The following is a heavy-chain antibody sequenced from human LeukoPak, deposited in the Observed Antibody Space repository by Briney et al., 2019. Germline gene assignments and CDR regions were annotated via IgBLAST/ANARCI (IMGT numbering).Heavy chain of an antibody. D-gene: IGHD3-10*01. J-gene: IGHJ4*02. CDR2: IRYDGSNK. V-gene: IGHV3-30*02. Sequence: GGSLRLSCAASGFTFSSYGMHWVRQAPGKGLEWVAFIRYDGSNKYYADSVKGRFTISRDNSKNTLYLQMNSLRAEDTAVYYCAREMLRVRGVLDWGQGTLVTVSS. CDR1: GFTFSSYG. CDR3: AREMLRVRGVLD.